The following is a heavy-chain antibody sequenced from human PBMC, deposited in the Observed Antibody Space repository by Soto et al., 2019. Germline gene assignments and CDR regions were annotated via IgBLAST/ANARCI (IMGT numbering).Heavy chain of an antibody. CDR3: ASVSALRAFAP. J-gene: IGHJ5*02. Sequence: QVQLVESGGGVVQPGRSLRLSCAASGFIFSSYALHWVRQAPGKGLEWVALISYDGSNKYYADSVKGRFTISRDNSKNTLYLQMNSLRAENTAVYYCASVSALRAFAPWGQGTLVTVSS. CDR1: GFIFSSYA. D-gene: IGHD2-15*01. V-gene: IGHV3-30-3*01. CDR2: ISYDGSNK.